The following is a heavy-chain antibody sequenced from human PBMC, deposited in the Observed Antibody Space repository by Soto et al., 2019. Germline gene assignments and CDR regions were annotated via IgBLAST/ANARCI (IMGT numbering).Heavy chain of an antibody. J-gene: IGHJ6*02. V-gene: IGHV4-59*01. CDR3: ARDQVAAAAASYYYYGMDV. Sequence: TLETLSHTYTVADGYSSSYGGSWIRQNPGKGLEWIGYIYYSGSTNYNPSLKSRVTISVDTSKNQFSLKLSSVTAADTAVYYCARDQVAAAAASYYYYGMDVWGQGTTVPGFS. D-gene: IGHD6-13*01. CDR2: IYYSGST. CDR1: DGYSSSYG.